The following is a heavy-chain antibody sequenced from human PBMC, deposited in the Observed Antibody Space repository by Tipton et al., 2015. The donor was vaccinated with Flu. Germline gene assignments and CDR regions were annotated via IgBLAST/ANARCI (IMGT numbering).Heavy chain of an antibody. J-gene: IGHJ4*02. CDR2: IYPGDSDT. V-gene: IGHV5-51*03. CDR3: VRPATAYNSDDY. CDR1: GYIFTNYW. Sequence: QLVQSGADVKKPGESLKISRKTSGYIFTNYWIGWVRQMPGKGLEWMGMIYPGDSDTRYGPSSQGQVTMSVDNSISTVYLQWSSLETSDTAVYYCVRPATAYNSDDYWGQGILVTVSS. D-gene: IGHD6-25*01.